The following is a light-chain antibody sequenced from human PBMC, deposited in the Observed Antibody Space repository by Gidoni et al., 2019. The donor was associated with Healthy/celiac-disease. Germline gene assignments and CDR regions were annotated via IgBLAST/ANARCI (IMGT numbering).Light chain of an antibody. CDR1: SSDVGDYTY. V-gene: IGLV2-14*01. CDR2: DVT. Sequence: QSALTQPASVSGSPGQSITISCTGTSSDVGDYTYVSWYQQHPGKATKLMIFDVTNRPSGVSNRFSGSKSGNTASLTISVLQAEDEADYYCSSYTSSSTRLYVFGTGTKVAVL. CDR3: SSYTSSSTRLYV. J-gene: IGLJ1*01.